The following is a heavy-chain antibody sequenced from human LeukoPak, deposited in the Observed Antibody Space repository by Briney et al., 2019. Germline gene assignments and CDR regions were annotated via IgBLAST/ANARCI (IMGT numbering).Heavy chain of an antibody. V-gene: IGHV3-74*01. J-gene: IGHJ4*02. CDR1: GFTFSSYW. CDR2: INSDGSST. D-gene: IGHD3-16*02. Sequence: GGSLRLSCAASGFTFSSYWMHWVRQAPGKGLVWVSRINSDGSSTSYADSVKGRFTISRDNAKNALYLQMNSLRAEDTAVYYCARGPGGGDYVWGSYRYDYWGQGTLVTVSS. CDR3: ARGPGGGDYVWGSYRYDY.